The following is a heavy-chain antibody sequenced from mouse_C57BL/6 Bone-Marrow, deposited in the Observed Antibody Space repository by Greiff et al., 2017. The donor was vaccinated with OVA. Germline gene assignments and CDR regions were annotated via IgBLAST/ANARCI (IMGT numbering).Heavy chain of an antibody. D-gene: IGHD2-12*01. CDR2: ISRGSSTI. Sequence: DVQLVESGGGLVKPGGSLKLSCAASGFTFSDYGMHWVRQAPEKGLEWVAYISRGSSTIYSADTVKGRFTISRDNAKNTLLLQMTSLRSEDTAMYYCARHDDRDDAMDYWGQGTSVTVSS. J-gene: IGHJ4*01. CDR3: ARHDDRDDAMDY. V-gene: IGHV5-17*01. CDR1: GFTFSDYG.